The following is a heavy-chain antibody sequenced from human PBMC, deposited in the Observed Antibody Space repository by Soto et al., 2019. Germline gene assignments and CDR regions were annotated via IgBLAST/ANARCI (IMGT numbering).Heavy chain of an antibody. V-gene: IGHV4-59*01. CDR2: IYYSGST. D-gene: IGHD5-18*01. CDR1: GGSISSYY. Sequence: PSETLSLTCTVSGGSISSYYWSWIRQPPGKGLEWIGYIYYSGSTNYNPSLKSRVTISVDTSKNQFSLKLSSVTAADTAVYYCARGGVQLDRDYYYYMDVWGKGTTVTVSS. J-gene: IGHJ6*03. CDR3: ARGGVQLDRDYYYYMDV.